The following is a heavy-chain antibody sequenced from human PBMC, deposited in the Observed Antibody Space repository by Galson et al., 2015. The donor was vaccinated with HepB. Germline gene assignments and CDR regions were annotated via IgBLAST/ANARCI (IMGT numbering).Heavy chain of an antibody. V-gene: IGHV3-11*06. CDR2: ISSSSSYT. D-gene: IGHD3-10*01. CDR1: GFTFSDYY. J-gene: IGHJ4*02. Sequence: LRLSCAASGFTFSDYYMSWIRQAPGKGLEWVSYISSSSSYTNYADSVKGRFTISRDNAKNSLYLQMNSLRAEDTAVYYCATETYGSGTDYWGQGTLVTVSS. CDR3: ATETYGSGTDY.